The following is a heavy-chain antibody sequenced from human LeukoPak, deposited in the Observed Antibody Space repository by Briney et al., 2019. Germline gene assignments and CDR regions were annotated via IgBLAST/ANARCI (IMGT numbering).Heavy chain of an antibody. CDR3: ARERRFLEWFPHNWFDP. Sequence: SETLSPTCAVYGGSFSGYYWSWIRQPPGKGLEWIGEINHSGSTNYNPSLKSRVTISVDTSKNQFSLKLSSVTAADTAVYYCARERRFLEWFPHNWFDPWGQGTLVTVSS. D-gene: IGHD3-3*01. J-gene: IGHJ5*02. CDR2: INHSGST. CDR1: GGSFSGYY. V-gene: IGHV4-34*01.